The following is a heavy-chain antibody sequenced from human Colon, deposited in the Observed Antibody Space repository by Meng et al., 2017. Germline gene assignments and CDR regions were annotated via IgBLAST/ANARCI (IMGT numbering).Heavy chain of an antibody. Sequence: SCAVYGGSFSGYYWSWIRQPPGKGLEWIGEINHSGSTNYNPSLKSRVTISVDTSKNQFSLKLSSVTAADTAVYYCARGPPRDLNYYYYGMDVWGQGTTVTVSS. CDR1: GGSFSGYY. V-gene: IGHV4-34*01. J-gene: IGHJ6*02. CDR2: INHSGST. D-gene: IGHD1-14*01. CDR3: ARGPPRDLNYYYYGMDV.